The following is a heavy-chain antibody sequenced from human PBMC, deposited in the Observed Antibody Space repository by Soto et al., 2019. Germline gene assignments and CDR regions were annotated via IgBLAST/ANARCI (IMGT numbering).Heavy chain of an antibody. CDR3: AKATATSGGAFDI. CDR1: GFICSSYD. V-gene: IGHV3-23*01. D-gene: IGHD1-1*01. J-gene: IGHJ3*02. Sequence: EVQMLESGGDLVQPGGSLRLSCAASGFICSSYDMSWVRQAPGKGLEWVSTILVGGSTHYEDSVKGRFTISRDGSKNTVYLQMHSLTAGDTAVYYCAKATATSGGAFDICGQGTMVTVSS. CDR2: ILVGGST.